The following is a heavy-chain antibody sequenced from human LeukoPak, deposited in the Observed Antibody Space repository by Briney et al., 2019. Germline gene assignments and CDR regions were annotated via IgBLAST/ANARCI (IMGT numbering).Heavy chain of an antibody. CDR3: ATWFVLRFLEWPGWFDP. CDR2: MNPNSGNT. CDR1: GFTFTSHD. D-gene: IGHD3-3*01. J-gene: IGHJ5*02. Sequence: ASVKVSCKASGFTFTSHDFNWVRQATGQGLEWMGWMNPNSGNTGYAQKFQGRVTMTEDTSTDTAYMELSSLRSEDTAVYYCATWFVLRFLEWPGWFDPWGQGTLVTVSS. V-gene: IGHV1-8*01.